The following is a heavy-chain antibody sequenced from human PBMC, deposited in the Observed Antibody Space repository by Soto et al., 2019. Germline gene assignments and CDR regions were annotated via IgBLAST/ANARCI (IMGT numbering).Heavy chain of an antibody. J-gene: IGHJ5*02. Sequence: ASVKVSCKASGYTFTSNAITWVRQAPGQGLEWMGGISAYDGNTNYAQKFQGRVTMTTDASTNTAYLELGSLKSDDTAVYYCARVWGSYRAPSGGAGLDPWGQGTLVTVSS. D-gene: IGHD3-16*02. CDR1: GYTFTSNA. V-gene: IGHV1-18*04. CDR3: ARVWGSYRAPSGGAGLDP. CDR2: ISAYDGNT.